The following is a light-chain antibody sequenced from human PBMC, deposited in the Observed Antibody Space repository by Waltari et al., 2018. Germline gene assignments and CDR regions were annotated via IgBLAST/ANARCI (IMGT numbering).Light chain of an antibody. V-gene: IGKV1-33*01. Sequence: DIQMTQAPSALSASVGDSVTITCQESQYISNYLSWYQHKPGEAPKLLIYDASDLETGVPSRFSGSGSGTDFTLTIVSLQPEDTATYYCQQYDRLPLTFGGGTNVEVK. CDR2: DAS. CDR3: QQYDRLPLT. CDR1: QYISNY. J-gene: IGKJ4*01.